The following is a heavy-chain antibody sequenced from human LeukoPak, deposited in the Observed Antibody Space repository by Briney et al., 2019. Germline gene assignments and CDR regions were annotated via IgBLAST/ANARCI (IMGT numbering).Heavy chain of an antibody. CDR2: IRYDGSNK. CDR3: AKGRFGYLIRFLEWLDAFDI. D-gene: IGHD3-3*01. CDR1: GFTFSSYG. Sequence: GGSLRLSCAASGFTFSSYGMHWVRQAPGKGLEWVAFIRYDGSNKFYADSVKGRFTISRDNSKNTLYLQMNSLRAEDTAVYYCAKGRFGYLIRFLEWLDAFDIWGQGTMVTVSS. J-gene: IGHJ3*02. V-gene: IGHV3-30*02.